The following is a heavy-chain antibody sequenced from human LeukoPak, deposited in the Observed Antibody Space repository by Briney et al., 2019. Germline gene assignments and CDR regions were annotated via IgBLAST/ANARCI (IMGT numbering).Heavy chain of an antibody. CDR3: ARQSYGGSGSYHWFDP. CDR1: GCSINSTNYY. D-gene: IGHD3-10*01. J-gene: IGHJ5*02. CDR2: VSYTGNT. Sequence: PSETLSLTCTVSGCSINSTNYYWGWLRLPPGKGLERIGSVSYTGNTFYKLSLKSRLTISVDTSKNQFSLELSSVTAADTALYFCARQSYGGSGSYHWFDPWGQGTLVTVSS. V-gene: IGHV4-39*01.